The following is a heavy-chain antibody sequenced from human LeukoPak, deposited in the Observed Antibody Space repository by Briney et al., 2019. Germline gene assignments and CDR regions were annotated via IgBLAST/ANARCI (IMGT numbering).Heavy chain of an antibody. V-gene: IGHV2-70*11. D-gene: IGHD6-13*01. CDR2: IDWDDDK. J-gene: IGHJ4*02. CDR3: ARLIAASSYFDY. CDR1: GFSLSTSGMG. Sequence: ESGPTLVNPTQTLTLTCTFSGFSLSTSGMGVSWIRQPPGKALGWLARIDWDDDKYYSTSLRTRVSISKDTSKEQVVLTMTNMDPGDTATYYCARLIAASSYFDYWGQGMLVTVSS.